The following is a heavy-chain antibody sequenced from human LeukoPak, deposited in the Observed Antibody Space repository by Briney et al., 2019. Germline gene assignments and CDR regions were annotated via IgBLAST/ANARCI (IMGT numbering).Heavy chain of an antibody. V-gene: IGHV2-5*01. D-gene: IGHD3-10*01. J-gene: IGHJ5*02. Sequence: SGPTLVHPTQTLTLTCTFSGFSLSTSGVGVGWIRQPPGKALEWLALLYWNDDKRYRPSLKSRLTITKDTSKNQVVLTMTNMDPVDTATYYCAHSHYGSGSLNWFDPWGQGTLVTVSS. CDR1: GFSLSTSGVG. CDR3: AHSHYGSGSLNWFDP. CDR2: LYWNDDK.